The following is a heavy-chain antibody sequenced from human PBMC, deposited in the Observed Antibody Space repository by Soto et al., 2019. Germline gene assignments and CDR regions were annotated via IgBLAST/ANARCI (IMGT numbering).Heavy chain of an antibody. D-gene: IGHD1-26*01. CDR2: ISSRDLSI. J-gene: IGHJ4*02. CDR3: AKDLKTHSIVGATDFDY. V-gene: IGHV3-11*01. Sequence: PGESLKISCTASGFIFSNYYMSWIRQAPGKGLEWVSSISSRDLSIYYADSVKGRFTISRDNSKNTLYLQMNSLRAEDTAVYYCAKDLKTHSIVGATDFDYWGQGTLVTVSS. CDR1: GFIFSNYY.